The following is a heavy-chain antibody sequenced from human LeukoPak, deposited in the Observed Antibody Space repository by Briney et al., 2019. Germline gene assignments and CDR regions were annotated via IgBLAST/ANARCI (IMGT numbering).Heavy chain of an antibody. CDR3: ARDPYSGNYGNYYYYYMDV. CDR2: IEKDGSDK. D-gene: IGHD1-26*01. CDR1: GFTFTNYW. Sequence: GGSLRLSCAASGFTFTNYWMNWVRQAPGKGLEWVANIEKDGSDKYYVDSVKGRFTISRDNARNSLFLQMNTLRAEDTAVYYCARDPYSGNYGNYYYYYMDVWGKGTTVTISS. J-gene: IGHJ6*03. V-gene: IGHV3-7*01.